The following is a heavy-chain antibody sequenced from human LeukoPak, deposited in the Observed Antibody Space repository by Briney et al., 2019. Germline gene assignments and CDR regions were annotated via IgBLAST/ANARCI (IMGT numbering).Heavy chain of an antibody. CDR3: ARDLSVENNWFDP. D-gene: IGHD4-23*01. J-gene: IGHJ5*02. CDR1: GYTFTGYY. Sequence: ASVKVSCKASGYTFTGYYMHWVRQAPGQGLEWMGWINPNSGGTNYAQKFQGRVTMTRDTSISTAYMELSRLRSDDTAVYYCARDLSVENNWFDPWGQGTLVTVSS. V-gene: IGHV1-2*02. CDR2: INPNSGGT.